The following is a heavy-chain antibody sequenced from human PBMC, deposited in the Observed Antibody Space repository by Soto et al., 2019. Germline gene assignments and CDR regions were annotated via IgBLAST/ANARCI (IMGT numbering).Heavy chain of an antibody. D-gene: IGHD3-22*01. CDR3: ARAGDYYDSSFHFDY. Sequence: SVKVSCKASGGTFSSYTISWVRQAPGQGLEWMGRIIPILGIANYAQKFQGRVTITADKSTSTAYMELSSLRSEDTAVYYCARAGDYYDSSFHFDYWGQGTLVTVSS. V-gene: IGHV1-69*02. J-gene: IGHJ4*02. CDR2: IIPILGIA. CDR1: GGTFSSYT.